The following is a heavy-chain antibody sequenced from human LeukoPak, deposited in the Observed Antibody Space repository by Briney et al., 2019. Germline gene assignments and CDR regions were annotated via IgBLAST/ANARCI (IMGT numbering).Heavy chain of an antibody. D-gene: IGHD3-10*01. V-gene: IGHV3-30*18. CDR2: ISYDGSNK. CDR3: AKATTRGGEDY. Sequence: GGSLRLSCAASGFTFSSYGMHWVRQAPGKGLELVAVISYDGSNKYYADSVKGRFTISRDDSKNTLYLQMNSLRAEDTAVYYCAKATTRGGEDYWGQGTLVTVSS. CDR1: GFTFSSYG. J-gene: IGHJ4*02.